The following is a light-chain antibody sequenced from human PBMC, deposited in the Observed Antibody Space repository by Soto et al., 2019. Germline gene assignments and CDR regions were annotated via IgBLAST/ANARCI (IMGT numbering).Light chain of an antibody. V-gene: IGKV3-20*01. J-gene: IGKJ5*01. CDR1: QSVSSR. Sequence: SPATLSVSPGERATLSCRASQSVSSRLAWYQQKPGQAPRLLIYEASSRATGIADRFSGSGSGTDFTLTISRLEPEDFAVYYCQQYGSSPITFGQGTRLEIK. CDR3: QQYGSSPIT. CDR2: EAS.